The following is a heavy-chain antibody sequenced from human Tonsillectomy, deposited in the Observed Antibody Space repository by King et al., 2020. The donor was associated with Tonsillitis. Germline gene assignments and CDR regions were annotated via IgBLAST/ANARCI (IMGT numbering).Heavy chain of an antibody. J-gene: IGHJ5*02. CDR1: GFTFSNAW. CDR2: IKSNSDDGAA. V-gene: IGHV3-15*01. Sequence: VQLVESGGGLVKPGGSLRLSCAASGFTFSNAWISWVRQAPGEGLEWVGLIKSNSDDGAADYAAPVKGRFTISRDDSKNTLYLQMNSLKTEDTAVYYCTSPTLPWGQGTLVTVSS. CDR3: TSPTLP.